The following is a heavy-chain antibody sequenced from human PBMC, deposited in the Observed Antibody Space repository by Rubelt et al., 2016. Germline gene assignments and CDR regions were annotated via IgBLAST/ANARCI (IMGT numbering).Heavy chain of an antibody. V-gene: IGHV4-39*01. CDR2: IYYRGST. D-gene: IGHD2-15*01. J-gene: IGHJ4*02. CDR3: ATPRYCSGGRCYLGFDY. CDR1: GGSISSRTYY. Sequence: QLQLQESGPGLVKPSETLSLTCSVSGGSISSRTYYWGWVRQPPGKGLEWIGRIYYRGSTYYNPSLRSRVTISVDTYKNQFALKLGSVTAADTAVYYCATPRYCSGGRCYLGFDYWGQGTLVTVSS.